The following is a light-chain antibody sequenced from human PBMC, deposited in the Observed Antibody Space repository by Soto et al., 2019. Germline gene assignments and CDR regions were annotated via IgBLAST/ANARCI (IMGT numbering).Light chain of an antibody. J-gene: IGLJ1*01. CDR1: SSNIGAGYD. CDR3: HSYDSTLSARYV. CDR2: ANI. Sequence: QLVLTQPPSVSGAPGQSVTISCTGSSSNIGAGYDVHWYQQRPGAAPKLLISANINRPSGVPDRFSGCKSGTSAALAITGLQADDEGDYYCHSYDSTLSARYVFGTGTKLTVL. V-gene: IGLV1-40*01.